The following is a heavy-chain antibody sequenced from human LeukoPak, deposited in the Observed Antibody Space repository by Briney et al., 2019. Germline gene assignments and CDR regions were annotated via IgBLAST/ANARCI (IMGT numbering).Heavy chain of an antibody. CDR3: AKDLAITMVRGVLFDY. J-gene: IGHJ4*02. Sequence: GSLRLSCAASGFTFSSYAMSWVRQAPGKGLEWVSAISGSGGSTYYADSVKGRFTISRDNSKNTLYLQMNSLRAEDTAVYYCAKDLAITMVRGVLFDYWGQGTLVTVSS. D-gene: IGHD3-10*01. CDR2: ISGSGGST. CDR1: GFTFSSYA. V-gene: IGHV3-23*01.